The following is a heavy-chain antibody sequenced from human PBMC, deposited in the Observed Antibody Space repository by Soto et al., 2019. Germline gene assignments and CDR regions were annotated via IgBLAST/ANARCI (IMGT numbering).Heavy chain of an antibody. D-gene: IGHD6-13*01. Sequence: SETLSLTCAVYGGSFSGYYWSWIRQPPGKGLEWIGEINHSGSTNYNPSLKSRVTISVDTSKNQFSLKLSSVTAADTAVYYCARGYSSSTANWFDPWGQGTLVTVSS. J-gene: IGHJ5*02. CDR1: GGSFSGYY. CDR2: INHSGST. CDR3: ARGYSSSTANWFDP. V-gene: IGHV4-34*01.